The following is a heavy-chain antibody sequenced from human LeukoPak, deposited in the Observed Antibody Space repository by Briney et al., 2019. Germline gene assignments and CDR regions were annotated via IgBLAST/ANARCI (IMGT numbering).Heavy chain of an antibody. CDR1: GFTFSSYA. D-gene: IGHD1-14*01. Sequence: GGSLRLSCAASGFTFSSYAMNWVRQAPGKGLEWVSYISSSSSTIYYADSVKGRLTISRDNAKNSLYLPMNSLRAEDTAVYYCAGLSSRTVTAGSWGQGTLVTVSS. V-gene: IGHV3-48*04. CDR3: AGLSSRTVTAGS. CDR2: ISSSSSTI. J-gene: IGHJ4*02.